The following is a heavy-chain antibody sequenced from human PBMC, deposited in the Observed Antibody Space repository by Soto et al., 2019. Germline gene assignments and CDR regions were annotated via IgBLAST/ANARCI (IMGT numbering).Heavy chain of an antibody. CDR1: GGTFSTYG. Sequence: QVQLVQSGAEVKKPGSSVMVSCKASGGTFSTYGISWVRQAPGQGLEWMGGITAIFGAANYAPKFQGRVTITADESTSTAYMELNSLRSEYSAVYYCASSEWVRSEAGATVVGPNNWLEPWGQATLVIVSS. J-gene: IGHJ5*02. D-gene: IGHD1-26*01. V-gene: IGHV1-69*01. CDR3: ASSEWVRSEAGATVVGPNNWLEP. CDR2: ITAIFGAA.